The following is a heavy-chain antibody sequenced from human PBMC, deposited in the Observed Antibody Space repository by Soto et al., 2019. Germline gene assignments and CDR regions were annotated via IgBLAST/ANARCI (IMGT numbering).Heavy chain of an antibody. V-gene: IGHV4-4*02. CDR1: GGSISGVNG. Sequence: QVQLQESGPGLVKPSGTLSLTCAVSGGSISGVNGWSWVGQPPGKGLEWIGEIYHSGSTNYNPSLKSRVTLSVDKSKNQFSLKLSSVTAADTAVYYCARGDCSGGSCYSVDIWGQGTMVTVSS. CDR3: ARGDCSGGSCYSVDI. J-gene: IGHJ3*02. D-gene: IGHD2-15*01. CDR2: IYHSGST.